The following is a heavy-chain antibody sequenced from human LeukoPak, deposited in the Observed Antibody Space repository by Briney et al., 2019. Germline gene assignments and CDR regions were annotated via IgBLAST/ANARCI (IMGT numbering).Heavy chain of an antibody. V-gene: IGHV4-39*01. Sequence: SETLSLTCTVSGGSITSSGHSWGWIRQPPGKGLEWTGTIYYTGRTYYNPSLQSRITISVDTSRNQFSLKLSSVTAADTALYWCARHNAPRRVGFDFWGQGILVTVSS. CDR3: ARHNAPRRVGFDF. CDR2: IYYTGRT. J-gene: IGHJ4*02. CDR1: GGSITSSGHS. D-gene: IGHD2-2*01.